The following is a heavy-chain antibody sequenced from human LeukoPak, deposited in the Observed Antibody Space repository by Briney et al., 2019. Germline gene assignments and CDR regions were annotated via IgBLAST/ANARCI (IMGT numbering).Heavy chain of an antibody. Sequence: GGSLRLSCAASGFTFSNYAMTWVRQAPGKGLEWVSGISGSGGSTYYADSVKGRFTISRDNAKNSLYLQMNSLKAEDTAVYFCANSHQTFDYWGQGTLVTVSS. J-gene: IGHJ4*02. CDR1: GFTFSNYA. V-gene: IGHV3-23*01. CDR3: ANSHQTFDY. CDR2: ISGSGGST.